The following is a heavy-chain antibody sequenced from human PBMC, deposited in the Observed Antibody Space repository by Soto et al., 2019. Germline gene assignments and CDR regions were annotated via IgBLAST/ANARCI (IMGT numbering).Heavy chain of an antibody. J-gene: IGHJ4*02. D-gene: IGHD5-18*01. CDR1: GYTFTSYG. Sequence: ASVKVSCKASGYTFTSYGISWVRQAPGQGLEWMGWISAYNGNTNYAQKLQGRVTMTTDTSTSTAYMELRSLRSDDTAVYYCTRDEDAAMPHFFDYWGQGTPVTVSS. V-gene: IGHV1-18*04. CDR2: ISAYNGNT. CDR3: TRDEDAAMPHFFDY.